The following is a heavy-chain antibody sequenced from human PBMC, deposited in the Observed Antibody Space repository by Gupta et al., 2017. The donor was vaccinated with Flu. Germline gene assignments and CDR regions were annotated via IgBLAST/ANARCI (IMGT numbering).Heavy chain of an antibody. CDR2: ISRSRDYI. J-gene: IGHJ3*02. D-gene: IGHD1-26*01. CDR3: ARLSLLGGGAFDI. Sequence: ASEFTFSIYTFNWVRQAPGKGLEWVSSISRSRDYIYYSDSVRGRFTISRDNAKDSLYLQMNSLRAEDTAVYYCARLSLLGGGAFDIWGQGTMVTVSS. V-gene: IGHV3-21*01. CDR1: EFTFSIYT.